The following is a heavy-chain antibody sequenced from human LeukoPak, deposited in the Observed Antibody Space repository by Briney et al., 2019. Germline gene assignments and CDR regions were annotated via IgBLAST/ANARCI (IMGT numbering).Heavy chain of an antibody. CDR2: IYYSGST. D-gene: IGHD3-22*01. Sequence: PSETLSLTCTVSGGSISSSSYYWGWIRQPPGKGLEWIGSIYYSGSTNYNPSLRSRVTMSIDTSKNQFSLKLSSVIAADTAVYYCARVSETYNYDSSGYSYYMDVWGKGTTVTVSS. V-gene: IGHV4-39*07. CDR1: GGSISSSSYY. J-gene: IGHJ6*03. CDR3: ARVSETYNYDSSGYSYYMDV.